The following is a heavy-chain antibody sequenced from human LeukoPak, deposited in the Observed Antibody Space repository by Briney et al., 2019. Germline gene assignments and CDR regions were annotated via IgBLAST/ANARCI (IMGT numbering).Heavy chain of an antibody. CDR3: TRGVDSDGVDF. D-gene: IGHD5-12*01. V-gene: IGHV4-30-2*01. CDR2: INHSGTT. Sequence: SQTLSLTCTVPGGSISSGGYYWSWIRQPPGKGLEWIGEINHSGTTSYNPSLKSRVTISVDTSKNQFSLKLSSVTAADTAVYYCTRGVDSDGVDFWGQGTLVTVSS. J-gene: IGHJ4*02. CDR1: GGSISSGGYY.